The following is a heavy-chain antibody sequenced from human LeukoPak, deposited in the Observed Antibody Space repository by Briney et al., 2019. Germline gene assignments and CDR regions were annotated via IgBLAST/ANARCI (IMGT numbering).Heavy chain of an antibody. CDR1: GFNFNTFS. CDR2: ISSNGSTT. J-gene: IGHJ4*02. D-gene: IGHD3-3*01. Sequence: PGGALRLSCEASGFNFNTFSMNWVRQAPGKGLEWVAYISSNGSTTYYADSMKVLFTFSRDNAKNSLHLKMNGLRGEDTAVYYCAGDGFCDFWGQGTLVTVSS. V-gene: IGHV3-48*01. CDR3: AGDGFCDF.